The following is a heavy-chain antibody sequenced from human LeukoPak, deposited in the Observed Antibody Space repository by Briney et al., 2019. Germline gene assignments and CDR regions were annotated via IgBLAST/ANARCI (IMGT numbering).Heavy chain of an antibody. CDR1: GGSIRSSSYY. D-gene: IGHD3-10*01. Sequence: PSETLSLTCTVSGGSIRSSSYYWGWIRQPPGKGLEWIGSIYYSGSTYYNPSLKSRVTISVDRSKNQFSLKLSSVTAADTAVYYCARGGYYGSGNDFRFDPWGQGTLVTVSS. J-gene: IGHJ5*02. CDR2: IYYSGST. V-gene: IGHV4-39*07. CDR3: ARGGYYGSGNDFRFDP.